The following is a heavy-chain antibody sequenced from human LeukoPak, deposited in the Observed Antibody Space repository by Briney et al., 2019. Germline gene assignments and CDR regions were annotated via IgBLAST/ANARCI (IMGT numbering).Heavy chain of an antibody. CDR3: ATVASGWYPDY. CDR1: GGSISSFY. V-gene: IGHV4-59*01. J-gene: IGHJ4*02. D-gene: IGHD6-19*01. Sequence: KPSETLSLPCTVSGGSISSFYYTWIRQPPGKGLEWIGYIDSSGITNYNSSLNSRVTISLDTSQNQFSLKLNSVTAADTAVYYCATVASGWYPDYWGQGALVTVAS. CDR2: IDSSGIT.